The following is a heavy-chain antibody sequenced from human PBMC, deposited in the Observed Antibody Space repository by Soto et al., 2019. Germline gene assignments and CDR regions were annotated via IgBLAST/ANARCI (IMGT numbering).Heavy chain of an antibody. CDR2: MKPSTGRT. J-gene: IGHJ4*02. CDR3: ARGVSAGVDY. Sequence: GGSVKEGCKAPAYVFTSLDTKSVRQTAAQGLEWMGWMKPSTGRTGYAQKFQGRLTMTRDTSIKTAYMELTTLTSDDPPFYCCARGVSAGVDYWGQGTMVTVSS. D-gene: IGHD1-26*01. CDR1: AYVFTSLD. V-gene: IGHV1-8*01.